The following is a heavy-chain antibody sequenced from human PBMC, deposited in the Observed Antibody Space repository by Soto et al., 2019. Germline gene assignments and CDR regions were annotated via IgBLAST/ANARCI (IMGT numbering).Heavy chain of an antibody. CDR1: GYTFTSYG. J-gene: IGHJ4*02. CDR2: ISTYNGNT. Sequence: QVQLVQSGAEVKKPGASVKVSCKASGYTFTSYGISWVRQAPGQGLEWMGWISTYNGNTNYAQKLQGRVPMTTDTSTSTAYMELRSLRSDDTAVYYCARDRGPYYYDSSGYYWYFDNWGQGNLFTVSS. CDR3: ARDRGPYYYDSSGYYWYFDN. D-gene: IGHD3-22*01. V-gene: IGHV1-18*04.